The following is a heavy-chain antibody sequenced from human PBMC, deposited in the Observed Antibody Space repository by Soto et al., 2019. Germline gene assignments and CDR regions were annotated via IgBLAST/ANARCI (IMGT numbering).Heavy chain of an antibody. V-gene: IGHV4-34*01. J-gene: IGHJ5*02. Sequence: QVQLQQWGAGLLKPSETLSLTCAVYGGSFSGYYWSWIRQPPGKGLEWTGEINHSGSTNYNPSLKSRVTISVDTSKNQFSLKLSSVTAADTAVYYCARLPLRYFNNWFDPWGQGTLVTVSS. CDR2: INHSGST. D-gene: IGHD3-9*01. CDR3: ARLPLRYFNNWFDP. CDR1: GGSFSGYY.